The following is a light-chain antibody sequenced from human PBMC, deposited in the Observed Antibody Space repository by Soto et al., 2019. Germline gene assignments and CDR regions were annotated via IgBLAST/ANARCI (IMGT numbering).Light chain of an antibody. Sequence: QSVLTQPASVSGSPGQSITISCTGTSSDVGGYNYVSWYQQHPGKAPKLMIYDVSNRPSGVSNRFTGSKSGNTPSLTISGLQAEDEADYYCSSYTSSSTLVVFGGGTKRTVL. CDR2: DVS. V-gene: IGLV2-14*01. CDR3: SSYTSSSTLVV. J-gene: IGLJ2*01. CDR1: SSDVGGYNY.